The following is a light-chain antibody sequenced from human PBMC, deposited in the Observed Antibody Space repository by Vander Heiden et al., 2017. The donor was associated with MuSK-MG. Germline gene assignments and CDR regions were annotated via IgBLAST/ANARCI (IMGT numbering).Light chain of an antibody. Sequence: SYELTQPPSVSVSPGQTASITCYGDKLGDKYACWYQQKPGQSHVLVIYQDSKRPSVIPERFSGSNSGTTATLTIRGTQAMDEADYYCQAWDSSTVVFGGGTKLTVL. CDR2: QDS. CDR3: QAWDSSTVV. V-gene: IGLV3-1*01. CDR1: KLGDKY. J-gene: IGLJ2*01.